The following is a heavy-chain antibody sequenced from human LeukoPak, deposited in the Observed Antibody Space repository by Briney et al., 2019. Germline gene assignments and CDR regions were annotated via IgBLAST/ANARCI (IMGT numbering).Heavy chain of an antibody. CDR3: ANEIFYGTWIAEY. CDR2: ISGSGDST. V-gene: IGHV3-23*01. Sequence: PGGSLRLSCAASGFDLYTSFMTWVRQAPGKGLEWVSAISGSGDSTYYADSVKGRFTISRDNSKNTLYLQMNSLRVEDTAEYYCANEIFYGTWIAEYWGQGTLVTVSS. CDR1: GFDLYTSF. D-gene: IGHD4-17*01. J-gene: IGHJ4*02.